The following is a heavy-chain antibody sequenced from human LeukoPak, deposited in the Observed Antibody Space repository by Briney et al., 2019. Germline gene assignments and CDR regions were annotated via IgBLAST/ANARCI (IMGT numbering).Heavy chain of an antibody. D-gene: IGHD3-10*01. CDR3: ARDRQPRVRGNYFDY. CDR1: GGSISNSIYY. Sequence: SGTLSLTCAVSGGSISNSIYYWVWIRQPPGKGLEWIGSIYYSGSTYYNPSLKSRVTISVDTSKNQFSLKLSSVTAADTAVYYCARDRQPRVRGNYFDYWGKAPLLTVS. CDR2: IYYSGST. J-gene: IGHJ4*02. V-gene: IGHV4-39*07.